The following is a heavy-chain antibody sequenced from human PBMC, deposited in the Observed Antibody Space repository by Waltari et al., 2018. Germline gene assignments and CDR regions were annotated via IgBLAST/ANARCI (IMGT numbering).Heavy chain of an antibody. Sequence: QVQLVESGGGVVQPGRSLRLSCAASGFTFSSYGMHWVRQAPGKGLEWVAVIWYDGSNKYYADSVKCRFTISRDNSKNTLYLQMNSLRAEDTAVYYCAREMYYYDSSGYYDGAFDYWGQGTLVTVSS. J-gene: IGHJ4*02. D-gene: IGHD3-22*01. CDR3: AREMYYYDSSGYYDGAFDY. CDR1: GFTFSSYG. CDR2: IWYDGSNK. V-gene: IGHV3-33*01.